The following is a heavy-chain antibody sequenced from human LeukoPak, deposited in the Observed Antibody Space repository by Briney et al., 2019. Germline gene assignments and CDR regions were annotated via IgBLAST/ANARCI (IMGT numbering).Heavy chain of an antibody. CDR3: AKSRSIVVVPAALDY. CDR2: ISGSGGST. CDR1: GFTFSSYA. Sequence: GGPLRLSCAASGFTFSSYAMSWVRQAPGKGLEWVSAISGSGGSTYYADSVKGRFTISRDNSKNTLYLQMNSLRAEDTAVYYCAKSRSIVVVPAALDYWGQGTLVTVSS. D-gene: IGHD2-2*01. V-gene: IGHV3-23*01. J-gene: IGHJ4*02.